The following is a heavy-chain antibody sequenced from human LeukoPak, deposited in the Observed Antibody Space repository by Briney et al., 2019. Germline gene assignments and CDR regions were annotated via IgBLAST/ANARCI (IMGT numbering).Heavy chain of an antibody. V-gene: IGHV3-30*18. Sequence: GGSLRLSCAASGFTFSSYGMHWVRQSRGKGLEWVAVISYDGSNKYYADSVKGRFTISRDNSKNTLYLQMNSLRAEDTAVYYCAKSNYGDSSYYYGMDVWGQGTTVTVSS. CDR2: ISYDGSNK. D-gene: IGHD4-17*01. J-gene: IGHJ6*02. CDR1: GFTFSSYG. CDR3: AKSNYGDSSYYYGMDV.